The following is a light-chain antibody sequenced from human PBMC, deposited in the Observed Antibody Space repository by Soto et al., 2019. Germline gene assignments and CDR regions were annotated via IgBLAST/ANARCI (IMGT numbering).Light chain of an antibody. V-gene: IGKV3-20*01. CDR1: QSVRSNY. CDR2: CAS. CDR3: QQYGGSPWA. J-gene: IGKJ1*01. Sequence: DIVLTQSPGTLSLSPGERATLSCRASQSVRSNYLAWYQQRPGQAPRLLIYCASSRATGIPDRFSGSGSGTDFILTISRLEPEDFAVYYCQQYGGSPWAFVLGNKVQIK.